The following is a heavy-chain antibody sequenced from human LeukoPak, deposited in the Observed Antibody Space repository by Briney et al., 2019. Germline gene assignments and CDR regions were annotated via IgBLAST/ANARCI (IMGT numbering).Heavy chain of an antibody. CDR2: INPNSGGT. CDR1: GYTFTGYY. Sequence: ASVKVSCKASGYTFTGYYMHWVRQAPGQGLEWMGWINPNSGGTNYAQKFQGRVTMTRDTSISTAYMELSRLRSDDTAVYYCARTPDYGDYAEGLRWWSGNYYYYYYMDVWGKGTTVTISS. V-gene: IGHV1-2*02. J-gene: IGHJ6*03. D-gene: IGHD4-17*01. CDR3: ARTPDYGDYAEGLRWWSGNYYYYYYMDV.